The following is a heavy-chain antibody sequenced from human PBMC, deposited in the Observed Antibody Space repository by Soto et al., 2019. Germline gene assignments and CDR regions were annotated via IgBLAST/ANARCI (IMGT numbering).Heavy chain of an antibody. D-gene: IGHD3-9*01. CDR3: ASSYYDILTGYFLGRN. Sequence: QLQLQESGSGLVKPSQTLSLTCAVSGGSISSGGYSWSWIRQPPGKGLEWSGYIYHSGSTYYNPSLKSRVTISVDRSKNQFSLKLSSVTAADTAVYYCASSYYDILTGYFLGRNWGQGTLVTVSS. J-gene: IGHJ4*02. V-gene: IGHV4-30-2*01. CDR2: IYHSGST. CDR1: GGSISSGGYS.